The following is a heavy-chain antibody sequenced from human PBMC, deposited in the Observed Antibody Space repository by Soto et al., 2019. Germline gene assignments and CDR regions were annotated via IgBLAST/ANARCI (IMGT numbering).Heavy chain of an antibody. CDR1: GGTFSSYT. V-gene: IGHV1-69*02. Sequence: ASVKVSCKASGGTFSSYTISWVRQAPGQGLEWMGRIIPILGIASYAQKFQGRATITADKSTSTAYMELSSLRSEDTAVYYCARAATVTTSFDYWGQGTLVTVSS. CDR2: IIPILGIA. J-gene: IGHJ4*02. D-gene: IGHD4-17*01. CDR3: ARAATVTTSFDY.